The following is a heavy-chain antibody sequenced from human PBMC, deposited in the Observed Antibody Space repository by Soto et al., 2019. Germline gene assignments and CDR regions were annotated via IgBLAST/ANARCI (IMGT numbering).Heavy chain of an antibody. CDR2: IYYSGST. J-gene: IGHJ4*02. D-gene: IGHD6-19*01. Sequence: SETLSLTCTVSGGSISSYYWSWIRQPPGKGLEWIGYIYYSGSTNYNPSLKSRVTISVDTSKNQFSLKLSSVTAADTAVYYCARHPGTDQWLPLDYWGQGTLVTVSS. CDR3: ARHPGTDQWLPLDY. V-gene: IGHV4-59*08. CDR1: GGSISSYY.